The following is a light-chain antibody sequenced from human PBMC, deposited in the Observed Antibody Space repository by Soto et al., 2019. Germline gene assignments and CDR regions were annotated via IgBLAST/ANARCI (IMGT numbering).Light chain of an antibody. J-gene: IGKJ1*01. Sequence: EIVMTQSPATLSVSPGERATLSCRASQNVGNNLVWYQQKPGQAPRLLIHGASTRATGIPARFSGSGSGTEFTLTISSLQSEDFAVYYCQQYNNWWTFGQGTKVDIK. CDR3: QQYNNWWT. CDR2: GAS. V-gene: IGKV3-15*01. CDR1: QNVGNN.